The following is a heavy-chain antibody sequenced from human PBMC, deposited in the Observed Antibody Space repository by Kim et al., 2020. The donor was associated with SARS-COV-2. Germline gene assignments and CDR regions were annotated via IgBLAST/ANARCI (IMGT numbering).Heavy chain of an antibody. CDR1: GGSISSGSYY. D-gene: IGHD6-13*01. J-gene: IGHJ5*02. CDR2: IYYSGST. Sequence: TLSLTCTVSGGSISSGSYYWTWIRQRPGQGLEWIGYIYYSGSTYYNPSLKSRLTISVDTSKNQFSLNLSSVTAADTAVYYCARDNSRRWFDPWGQGTLVSVSS. CDR3: ARDNSRRWFDP. V-gene: IGHV4-31*03.